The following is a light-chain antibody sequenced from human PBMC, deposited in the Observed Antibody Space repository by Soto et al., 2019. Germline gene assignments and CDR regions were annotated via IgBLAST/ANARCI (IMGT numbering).Light chain of an antibody. CDR2: GAS. CDR1: QSVSSRY. Sequence: DTVLTQSPGTLSLSSGDRATLSCRASQSVSSRYIAWYQQKPGQAPRVLVYGASPRDTGIPDRFSGSGSGTDFTLTVIRLEPDDFAVYYCQQYERSPLTFGGGTKV. J-gene: IGKJ4*01. CDR3: QQYERSPLT. V-gene: IGKV3-20*01.